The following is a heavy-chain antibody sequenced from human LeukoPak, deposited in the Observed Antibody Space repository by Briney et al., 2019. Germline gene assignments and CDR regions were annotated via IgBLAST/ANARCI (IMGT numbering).Heavy chain of an antibody. CDR2: LSSSGVRT. CDR3: AKNKGQLVPNYCMNV. Sequence: GGSLRLSCTASGFTLSSFAMSWVRQAPGKGLELVSTLSSSGVRTYYADSVKGRFAISRDNSLNTVFLQMNSLRGEDTAIYYCAKNKGQLVPNYCMNVWGKGTTVTVSS. D-gene: IGHD6-13*01. CDR1: GFTLSSFA. V-gene: IGHV3-23*01. J-gene: IGHJ6*03.